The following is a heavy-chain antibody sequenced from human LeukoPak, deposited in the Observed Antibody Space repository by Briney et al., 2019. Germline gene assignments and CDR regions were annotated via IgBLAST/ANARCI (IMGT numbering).Heavy chain of an antibody. CDR3: ASPDYGAPGREYYYYGVDV. J-gene: IGHJ6*02. CDR1: GYTFNSFA. D-gene: IGHD4-17*01. Sequence: ASVKVSCKASGYTFNSFAFSWLRQAPRQGLEWVGSISAYNGNINYAQKVQGRAALTTDPSTSTASMELRSLRSDDTAVYYCASPDYGAPGREYYYYGVDVWGQGTTVTVSS. CDR2: ISAYNGNI. V-gene: IGHV1-18*01.